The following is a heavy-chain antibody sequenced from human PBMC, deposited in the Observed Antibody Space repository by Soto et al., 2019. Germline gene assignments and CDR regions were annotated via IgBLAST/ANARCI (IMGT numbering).Heavy chain of an antibody. V-gene: IGHV4-59*01. CDR3: ARGDGSFYYYGMDV. CDR1: GGSISSYY. Sequence: KPSETLSLTCTVSGGSISSYYWSWIRQPPGKGLDWIGYLYYGGTTNYNPSLKSRVSISVDTSKNQFSLKLTSVTAADTAVYYCARGDGSFYYYGMDVWGQGTTVTVSS. CDR2: LYYGGTT. J-gene: IGHJ6*02.